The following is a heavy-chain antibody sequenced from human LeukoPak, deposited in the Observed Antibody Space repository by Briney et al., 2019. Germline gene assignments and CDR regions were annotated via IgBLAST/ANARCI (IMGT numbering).Heavy chain of an antibody. CDR2: ISGSGGST. CDR3: AKGGEAKWFGELKTQYYYYMDV. CDR1: GFTFSSYA. D-gene: IGHD3-10*01. J-gene: IGHJ6*03. Sequence: GGSLRLSCAAFGFTFSSYAMSWVRQAPGKGLEWVSAISGSGGSTYSADSVKGRFTISRDNSKNTLYLQMNSLRAEDTAVYYCAKGGEAKWFGELKTQYYYYMDVWGKGTTVTVSS. V-gene: IGHV3-23*01.